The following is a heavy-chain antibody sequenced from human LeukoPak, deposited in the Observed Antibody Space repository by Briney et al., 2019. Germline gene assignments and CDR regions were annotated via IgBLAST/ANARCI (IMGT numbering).Heavy chain of an antibody. V-gene: IGHV3-48*01. CDR2: ISSSSINI. CDR1: GFTFSGYS. D-gene: IGHD1-1*01. Sequence: GGSLRLSCATAGFTFSGYSMNWVRQAPGKGLEWISYISSSSINIHYGDSVKGRFTISRDNAENSLYLQMNSLRAEDTAVYYCARDSIQLWPNAIDFWGQGTLVTVSS. CDR3: ARDSIQLWPNAIDF. J-gene: IGHJ4*02.